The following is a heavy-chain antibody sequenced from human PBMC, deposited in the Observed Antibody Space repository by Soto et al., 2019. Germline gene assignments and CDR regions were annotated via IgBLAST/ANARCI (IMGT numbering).Heavy chain of an antibody. J-gene: IGHJ4*02. CDR1: GGSISDYS. D-gene: IGHD2-2*01. Sequence: SETLSLTCTISGGSISDYSWNWIRQPPGRRLEWIGYIYYRGSTNYNPSLWSRVTISADTSKNQFSLKLSSVTAADTAVYYCARGSNSNFEGPIVWGQGTLVTVSS. V-gene: IGHV4-59*01. CDR3: ARGSNSNFEGPIV. CDR2: IYYRGST.